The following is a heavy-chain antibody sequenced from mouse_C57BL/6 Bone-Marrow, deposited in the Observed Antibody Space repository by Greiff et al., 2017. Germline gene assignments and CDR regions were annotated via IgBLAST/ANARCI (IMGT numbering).Heavy chain of an antibody. V-gene: IGHV1-15*01. Sequence: QVQLQQSGAELVRPGASVTLSCKASGYTFTDYEMHWVKQTPVHGLEWIGAIDPETGGPAYNQKFKGKDILTADKSSSTAYMELRSLTSEDSAVYYCSRAMDYWGQGTSVTVSS. CDR2: IDPETGGP. CDR1: GYTFTDYE. J-gene: IGHJ4*01. CDR3: SRAMDY.